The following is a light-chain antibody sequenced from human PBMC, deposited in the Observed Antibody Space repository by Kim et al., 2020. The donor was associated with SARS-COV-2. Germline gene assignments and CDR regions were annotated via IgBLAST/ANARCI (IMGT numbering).Light chain of an antibody. J-gene: IGKJ4*01. CDR2: GAS. Sequence: EIVMTQSPATLSVSPGERATLSCRASQSVSSNLAWYQQKPGQAPRLLIYGASTRATGIPARFSGSVSGTEFTLTISSLQSEDFAVYYCQQYNNWPRTFGGGTKVDIK. V-gene: IGKV3-15*01. CDR3: QQYNNWPRT. CDR1: QSVSSN.